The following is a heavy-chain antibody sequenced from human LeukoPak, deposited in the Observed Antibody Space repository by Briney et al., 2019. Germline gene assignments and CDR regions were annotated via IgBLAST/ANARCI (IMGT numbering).Heavy chain of an antibody. J-gene: IGHJ6*02. CDR1: GGSISSSSYY. CDR2: IYYSGST. V-gene: IGHV4-39*01. Sequence: SETLSLTCTVSGGSISSSSYYWGWIRQPPGKGLEWIGSIYYSGSTYYNPSLKSRVTISVDTSKNQFSLKLSSVTAADTAVYYCASQDIVVVGYYYGMDVWAKGPRSPSP. D-gene: IGHD2-2*01. CDR3: ASQDIVVVGYYYGMDV.